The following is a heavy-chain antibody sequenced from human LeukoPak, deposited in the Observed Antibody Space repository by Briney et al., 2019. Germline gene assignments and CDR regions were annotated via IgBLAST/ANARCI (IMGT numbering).Heavy chain of an antibody. V-gene: IGHV1-69*06. D-gene: IGHD2-2*01. CDR1: GGTFSSYA. CDR2: IIPIFGTA. CDR3: ARVNCSSTSCYAPGDY. J-gene: IGHJ4*02. Sequence: ASVKVSGKASGGTFSSYAISWVRQAPGQGLEWMGGIIPIFGTANYAQKFQGRVTITADKSTSTAYMELSSLRSEDTAVYYCARVNCSSTSCYAPGDYWGQGTLVTVSS.